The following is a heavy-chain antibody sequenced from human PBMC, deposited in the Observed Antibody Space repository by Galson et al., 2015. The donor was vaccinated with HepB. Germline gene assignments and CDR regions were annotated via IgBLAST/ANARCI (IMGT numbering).Heavy chain of an antibody. Sequence: SLRLSCAASGFTFSSYAMSWVRQAPGKGLEWVSAISGSGGSTYYADSVKGRFTISRDNSKNTLYLQMNSLRAEDTAVYYCAKDRITGTRNPLEGYFDYWGQGTLVTVSS. CDR1: GFTFSSYA. CDR3: AKDRITGTRNPLEGYFDY. CDR2: ISGSGGST. J-gene: IGHJ4*02. D-gene: IGHD1-7*01. V-gene: IGHV3-23*01.